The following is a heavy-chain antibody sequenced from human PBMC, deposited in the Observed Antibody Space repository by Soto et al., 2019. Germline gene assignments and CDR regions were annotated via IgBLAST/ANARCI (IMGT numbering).Heavy chain of an antibody. Sequence: GSLRLSCAASGFTFSGNAMTWVRQAPGKGLDWVSGISAGDTTYYSDSVKGRFTISRDNSKNTLYLQMNSLRADDTAVYYCAKDPLTRGWFDPWGQGTLVTVSS. CDR2: ISAGDTT. V-gene: IGHV3-23*01. CDR1: GFTFSGNA. CDR3: AKDPLTRGWFDP. J-gene: IGHJ5*02.